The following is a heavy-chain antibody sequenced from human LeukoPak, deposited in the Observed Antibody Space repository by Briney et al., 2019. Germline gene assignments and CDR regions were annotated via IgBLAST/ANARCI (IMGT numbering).Heavy chain of an antibody. CDR3: AREAVSDAFDI. CDR2: INPSGGST. CDR1: GYTFTSYY. V-gene: IGHV1-46*01. Sequence: ASVKVSCKASGYTFTSYYMRWLRQAPGQGLEWMGIINPSGGSTSYAQKFQGRVTMTRDTSTSTVYMELSSLRSEDTAVYYCAREAVSDAFDIWGQGTMVTVSS. J-gene: IGHJ3*02. D-gene: IGHD3-16*02.